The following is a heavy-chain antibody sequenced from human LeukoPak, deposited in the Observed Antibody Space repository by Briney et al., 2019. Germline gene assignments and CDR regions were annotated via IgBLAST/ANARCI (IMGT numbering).Heavy chain of an antibody. J-gene: IGHJ3*02. CDR3: ATYGDLDAFDI. Sequence: GASVKVSCKASGYTFTSYCMHWVRQAPGQGLEWMGIINPSGGSTSYAQKFQGRVTMTRDTSTSTVYMELSSLRSEDTAVYYCATYGDLDAFDIWGQGTMVTVSS. D-gene: IGHD4-17*01. CDR1: GYTFTSYC. CDR2: INPSGGST. V-gene: IGHV1-46*01.